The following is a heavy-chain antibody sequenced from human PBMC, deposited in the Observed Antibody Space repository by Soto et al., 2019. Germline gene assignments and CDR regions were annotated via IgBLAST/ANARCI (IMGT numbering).Heavy chain of an antibody. Sequence: GASVKVSCKASGYTFTSYDINWVRQATGQGLEWMGWMNPNSGNTGYAQKFQGRVTMTRNTSISTAYMELSSLRSEDTAVYYCARGLMDYYGSGSYYSDYWGQGTLVTVSS. CDR2: MNPNSGNT. CDR1: GYTFTSYD. V-gene: IGHV1-8*01. D-gene: IGHD3-10*01. CDR3: ARGLMDYYGSGSYYSDY. J-gene: IGHJ4*02.